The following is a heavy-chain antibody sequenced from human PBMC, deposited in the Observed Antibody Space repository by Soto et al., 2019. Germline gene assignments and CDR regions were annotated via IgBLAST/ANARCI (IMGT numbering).Heavy chain of an antibody. CDR2: IKQDGSEK. CDR3: ARAGTGDTSCAP. J-gene: IGHJ5*02. CDR1: EFTFNTYW. Sequence: VQLVESGGGLVQPGGSLRLSCVASEFTFNTYWMSWVRQAPGKRLEWVANIKQDGSEKNYVDSVKGLFPVSRDNAKNSLYLQRNRLRAEDTAVYYCARAGTGDTSCAPWGQGTLVTVSS. D-gene: IGHD7-27*01. V-gene: IGHV3-7*05.